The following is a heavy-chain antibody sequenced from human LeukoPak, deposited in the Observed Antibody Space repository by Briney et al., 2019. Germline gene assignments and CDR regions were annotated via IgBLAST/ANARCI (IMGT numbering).Heavy chain of an antibody. J-gene: IGHJ3*02. V-gene: IGHV1-69*13. CDR1: GGTFSSYA. Sequence: GAAVRVSCKASGGTFSSYAISWVRQAPGQGLDWMGGIIPIFGTANYAQKFQGRVTITADESTSTAYMELSSLRSEDTAVYYCARDSSSSSAFDIWGQGTMVTVSS. CDR3: ARDSSSSSAFDI. D-gene: IGHD6-13*01. CDR2: IIPIFGTA.